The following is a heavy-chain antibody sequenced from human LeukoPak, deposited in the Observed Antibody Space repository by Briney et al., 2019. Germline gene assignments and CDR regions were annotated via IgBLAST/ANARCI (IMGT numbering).Heavy chain of an antibody. V-gene: IGHV4-59*08. J-gene: IGHJ4*02. Sequence: PSETLSLTCTVSGGSISSYYWSWIRQPPGKGLEWIGYIYYSGSTNYNPSLKSRVTISVDTSKNQFSLKLSSVTAADTAVYYCARSSIAALLDYWGQGTLVTVSS. D-gene: IGHD6-6*01. CDR2: IYYSGST. CDR1: GGSISSYY. CDR3: ARSSIAALLDY.